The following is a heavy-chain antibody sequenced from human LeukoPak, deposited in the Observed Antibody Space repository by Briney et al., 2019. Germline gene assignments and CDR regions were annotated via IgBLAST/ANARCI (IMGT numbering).Heavy chain of an antibody. CDR1: GYTFTNYD. Sequence: GASVKVSCKASGYTFTNYDINWVRQATGQGLEWMGWMNPQSGDTDYAQKFQGRVTMTRSPSISTAYMELTSLTYEDTAVYYCARVPRRGDQFDPWGQGTLVTVSS. V-gene: IGHV1-8*01. CDR3: ARVPRRGDQFDP. CDR2: MNPQSGDT. J-gene: IGHJ5*02. D-gene: IGHD3-10*01.